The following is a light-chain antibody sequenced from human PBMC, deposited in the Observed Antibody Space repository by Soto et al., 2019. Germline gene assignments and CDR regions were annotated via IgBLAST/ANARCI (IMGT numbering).Light chain of an antibody. V-gene: IGKV1-5*03. CDR3: QHYNSYSEA. J-gene: IGKJ1*01. CDR2: KAS. Sequence: DIQMTESPSTLPASVGARATITCRASQSISTWLAWYQQTPGKAPKLLSYKASTLKSGVPSRFRGSGSGTEFTLTISSLKPDDFETYYCQHYNSYSEAFGQGTKVDIK. CDR1: QSISTW.